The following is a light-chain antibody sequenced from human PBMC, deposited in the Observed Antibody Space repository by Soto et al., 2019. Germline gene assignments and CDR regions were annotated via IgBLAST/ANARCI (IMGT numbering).Light chain of an antibody. CDR1: QSVSSN. V-gene: IGKV3-15*01. CDR2: GAS. CDR3: QQYNNWPPLT. J-gene: IGKJ4*01. Sequence: EIVLTQSPATLSLSPGERATLSCRASQSVSSNVAWYQQKPGQAPRLLIYGASTRATGIPARFSGSGSGTEFTLTISSLQSEDFAVYYCQQYNNWPPLTFGGGTKVDNK.